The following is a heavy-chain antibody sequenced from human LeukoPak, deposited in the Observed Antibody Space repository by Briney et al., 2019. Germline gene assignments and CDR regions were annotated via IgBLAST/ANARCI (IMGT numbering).Heavy chain of an antibody. CDR3: ASPLSSNWYNY. Sequence: GGSLRLSCAASGFTFSRYAMSWVRQAPGKGLEWVSAISKSGDHTYYADSVKGRFTISRDNSKDTLYLRMNSLGAEDTALYYCASPLSSNWYNYWGQGTLVTVPS. V-gene: IGHV3-23*01. CDR2: ISKSGDHT. J-gene: IGHJ4*02. CDR1: GFTFSRYA. D-gene: IGHD6-13*01.